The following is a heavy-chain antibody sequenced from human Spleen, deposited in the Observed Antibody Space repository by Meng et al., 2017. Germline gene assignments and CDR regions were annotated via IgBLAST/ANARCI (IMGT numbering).Heavy chain of an antibody. D-gene: IGHD6-19*01. CDR1: GGAIGSTNYY. CDR3: ARLNGAIAVAGKVYWFDP. J-gene: IGHJ5*02. CDR2: IYYTGAT. Sequence: SETLSLTCTVSGGAIGSTNYYWGWIRQPPGKGLEWIGTIYYTGATQSNPSLKSRLTMSVDTSKNQFSLRLSSVTAADTAVYYCARLNGAIAVAGKVYWFDPWGQGTLVTVSS. V-gene: IGHV4-39*07.